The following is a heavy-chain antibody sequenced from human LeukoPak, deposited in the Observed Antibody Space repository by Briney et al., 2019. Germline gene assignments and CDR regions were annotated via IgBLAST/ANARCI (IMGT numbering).Heavy chain of an antibody. CDR3: ARGSYYREYYFDY. CDR1: GFTFSSYW. V-gene: IGHV3-7*03. CDR2: IREDGNEK. Sequence: GGSLRLSCSASGFTFSSYWMSWVRQTTGKGLECVAKIREDGNEKFYVDSVKGRFTISRDNAKNSVYLQMNSLRAEDTALYYCARGSYYREYYFDYWGQGTLVTVSS. D-gene: IGHD1-26*01. J-gene: IGHJ4*02.